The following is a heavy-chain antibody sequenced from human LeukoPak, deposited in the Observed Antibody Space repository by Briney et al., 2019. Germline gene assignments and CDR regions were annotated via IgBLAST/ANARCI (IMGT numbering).Heavy chain of an antibody. J-gene: IGHJ6*02. CDR2: IRQDGGET. Sequence: GGSLRLSCEASGLTFSRDWMGWVRQAPGKGLEWVANIRQDGGETYYGDSVKGRFIISRDNAKNSLFLQMNRLRAEDTAVYYCARDRAVAGLKEYGMDVWGQGTTVTVSS. V-gene: IGHV3-7*01. CDR3: ARDRAVAGLKEYGMDV. CDR1: GLTFSRDW. D-gene: IGHD6-19*01.